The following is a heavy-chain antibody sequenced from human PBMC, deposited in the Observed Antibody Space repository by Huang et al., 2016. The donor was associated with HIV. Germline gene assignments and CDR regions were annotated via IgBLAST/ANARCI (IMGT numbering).Heavy chain of an antibody. CDR3: ARDISSHFDTTSYTFDYGLDL. CDR2: ISNNWRLR. V-gene: IGHV3-11*01. Sequence: QGRLVESGGAVVKPGGSLRLSCAASGFMFSDYYLNWIRQVPGKGLDLIALISNNWRLRYYADSVRGRFTISRDNAKNSVFRQMTSLRVEDTAVYYCARDISSHFDTTSYTFDYGLDLWGQGTTVTVSS. D-gene: IGHD3-22*01. CDR1: GFMFSDYY. J-gene: IGHJ6*02.